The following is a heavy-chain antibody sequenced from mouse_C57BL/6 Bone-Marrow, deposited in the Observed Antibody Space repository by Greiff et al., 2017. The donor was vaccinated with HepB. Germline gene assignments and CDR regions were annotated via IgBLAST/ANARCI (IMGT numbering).Heavy chain of an antibody. CDR3: ARSRLLYDGFSPYY. V-gene: IGHV1-7*01. CDR2: INPSSGYT. J-gene: IGHJ2*01. D-gene: IGHD2-3*01. Sequence: VQVVESGAELAKPGASVKLSCKASGYTFTSYWMHWVKQRPGQGLEWIGYINPSSGYTKYNQKFKDKATLTADKSSSTAYMQLSSLTYEDSAVYYCARSRLLYDGFSPYYWGQGTTLTVSS. CDR1: GYTFTSYW.